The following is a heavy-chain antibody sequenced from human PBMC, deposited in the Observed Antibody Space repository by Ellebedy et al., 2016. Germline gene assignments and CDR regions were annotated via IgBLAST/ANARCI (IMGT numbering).Heavy chain of an antibody. Sequence: GESLKISCAASGFTFSSYSMNWVRQAPGKGLEWVSSISSSSSYIYYADSVKGRFTISRDNAKHSLYLQMNSLRAEDTAVYYCARERGHFDSWGQGTLVTVSS. CDR2: ISSSSSYI. D-gene: IGHD5-12*01. V-gene: IGHV3-21*01. CDR1: GFTFSSYS. CDR3: ARERGHFDS. J-gene: IGHJ4*02.